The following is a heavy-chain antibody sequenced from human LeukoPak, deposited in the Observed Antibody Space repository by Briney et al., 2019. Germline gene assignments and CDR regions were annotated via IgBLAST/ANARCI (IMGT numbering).Heavy chain of an antibody. Sequence: GGSLRLSCAASGFTFSSDAMSWVRQAPGKGLEWVSAISGSGGTTYYADSVKGRFTISRDNSKNTLYLQMNSLRAEDTAVYYCAKDISRTIDAFDIWGQGTMVTVSS. CDR2: ISGSGGTT. CDR1: GFTFSSDA. V-gene: IGHV3-23*01. J-gene: IGHJ3*02. D-gene: IGHD5-24*01. CDR3: AKDISRTIDAFDI.